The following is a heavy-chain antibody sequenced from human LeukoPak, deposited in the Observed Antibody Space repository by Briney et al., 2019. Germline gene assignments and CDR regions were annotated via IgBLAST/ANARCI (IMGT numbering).Heavy chain of an antibody. CDR3: ARDSYYYGSGSYYPQNY. J-gene: IGHJ4*02. Sequence: GGSLRLSCAASGFTFCSYAMHWVRQAPGKGLEWVAVISYDGSNKYYADSVKGRFTISRDNSKNTLYLQMNSLRAEDTAVYYCARDSYYYGSGSYYPQNYWGQGTLVTVSS. CDR1: GFTFCSYA. V-gene: IGHV3-30-3*01. CDR2: ISYDGSNK. D-gene: IGHD3-10*01.